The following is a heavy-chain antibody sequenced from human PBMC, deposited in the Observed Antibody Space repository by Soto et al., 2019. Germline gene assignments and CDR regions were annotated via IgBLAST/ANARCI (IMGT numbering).Heavy chain of an antibody. CDR2: ISYDGSNR. D-gene: IGHD1-7*01. Sequence: GGSLRLSCAASGFTFSSYGIHWVRQAPGKGLEWVAGISYDGSNRDYADSVKGRFTISRDNSKNTSYLQMDSLRIEDTAVYYCAKEGTGRLEVRYWYFDLWGRGTLVTVSS. V-gene: IGHV3-30*18. J-gene: IGHJ2*01. CDR1: GFTFSSYG. CDR3: AKEGTGRLEVRYWYFDL.